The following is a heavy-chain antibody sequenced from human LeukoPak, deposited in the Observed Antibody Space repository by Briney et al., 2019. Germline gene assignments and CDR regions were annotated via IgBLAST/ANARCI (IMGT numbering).Heavy chain of an antibody. D-gene: IGHD3-22*01. CDR1: GFTFSNYW. J-gene: IGHJ1*01. Sequence: GGSLRLSCEGSGFTFSNYWMGWVRQAPGKGLQWVANIKTDGSEKHYVDSVKGRFTISRDNAKSSLYLQMNSLRAEDTAVYYCATYSSLNRREFQYWGQGTLVTVSS. CDR2: IKTDGSEK. CDR3: ATYSSLNRREFQY. V-gene: IGHV3-7*01.